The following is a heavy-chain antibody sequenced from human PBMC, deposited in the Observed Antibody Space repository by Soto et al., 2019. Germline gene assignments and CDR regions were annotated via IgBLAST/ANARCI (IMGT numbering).Heavy chain of an antibody. J-gene: IGHJ4*02. CDR1: GGTFSSYT. D-gene: IGHD2-15*01. Sequence: QVQLVQSGAEVKKPGSSVKVSCKASGGTFSSYTISWVRQAPGQGLEWMGRIIPILGIANYAQKFQGRVTITADKSTSTAYMELSSLRSEDTAVYYCARDFPYRCGGSYKIVDYWGQGTLVTVSS. CDR3: ARDFPYRCGGSYKIVDY. CDR2: IIPILGIA. V-gene: IGHV1-69*08.